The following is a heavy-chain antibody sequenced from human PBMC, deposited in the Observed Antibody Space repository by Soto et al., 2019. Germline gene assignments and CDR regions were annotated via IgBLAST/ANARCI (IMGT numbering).Heavy chain of an antibody. CDR1: GFTFRSYW. V-gene: IGHV3-7*01. CDR3: ARDQDILTGPYSYYFYGLDV. CDR2: IKQDGSEK. J-gene: IGHJ6*02. Sequence: EVQLVESGGGLVQPGGSLRLSCAASGFTFRSYWMSWVRQAPGKGPEWVAKIKQDGSEKYYVDSMKGRCTISRDNAKDLLFLEMNSLSAGDTAVYYCARDQDILTGPYSYYFYGLDVWGQGTTVTVSS. D-gene: IGHD3-9*01.